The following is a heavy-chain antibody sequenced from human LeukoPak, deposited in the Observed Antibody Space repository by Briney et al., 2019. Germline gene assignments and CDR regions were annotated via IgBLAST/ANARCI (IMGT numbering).Heavy chain of an antibody. V-gene: IGHV4-39*01. Sequence: ASETLSLTCTVSGCSISSSSYYWGWIRQPPGKGLEWIGSIYYSGSTYYNPSLKGRVTIYIDTSKNQFSLKLSSVTAADTAVYYCARHRADSSGWWADYWGQGTLVTVSS. CDR2: IYYSGST. CDR3: ARHRADSSGWWADY. D-gene: IGHD6-19*01. CDR1: GCSISSSSYY. J-gene: IGHJ4*02.